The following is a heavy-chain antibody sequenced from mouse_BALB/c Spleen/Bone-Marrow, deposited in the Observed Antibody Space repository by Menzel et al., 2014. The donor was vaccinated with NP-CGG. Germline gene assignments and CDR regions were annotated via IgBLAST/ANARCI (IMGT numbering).Heavy chain of an antibody. D-gene: IGHD3-2*01. V-gene: IGHV1-9*01. CDR3: ARDSSDYLAWFAY. Sequence: QVTLKVCGAELMKPGASVRISCKATGYTFSSYWIEWVKQRPGHGLGWIGEILPGSDSTNYNENFKGKATFTADTSSNTAYMQLNSLTSEDSAVYFCARDSSDYLAWFAYWGQGTLVTVSA. J-gene: IGHJ3*01. CDR2: ILPGSDST. CDR1: GYTFSSYW.